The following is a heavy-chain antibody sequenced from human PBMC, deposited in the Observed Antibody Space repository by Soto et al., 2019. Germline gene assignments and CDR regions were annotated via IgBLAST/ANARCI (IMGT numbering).Heavy chain of an antibody. V-gene: IGHV3-7*04. CDR3: ARGHDNHIY. Sequence: GGSLRLSCAASGCTFSSYWMSWVRQAPGKGLEWVANIKQDGSEKYYVDSVKGRFTISRDNAKNSLYLQMNSLRAEDTSIYYCARGHDNHIYWGQGTLVTVSS. J-gene: IGHJ4*02. CDR2: IKQDGSEK. D-gene: IGHD1-1*01. CDR1: GCTFSSYW.